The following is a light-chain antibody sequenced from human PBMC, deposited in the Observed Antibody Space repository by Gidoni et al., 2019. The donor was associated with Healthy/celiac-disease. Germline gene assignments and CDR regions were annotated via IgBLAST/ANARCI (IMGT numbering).Light chain of an antibody. J-gene: IGLJ1*01. V-gene: IGLV2-11*01. CDR1: SSDVGGYNY. Sequence: QSALTQPRSVSGSPGQSVTLSCTGTSSDVGGYNYCSWYQQHPGKAPKLMIYDVSKRPSGVPDRFSGSKSGNTASLTISGLQAEDEADYYCCSYAGSYPYVFGTGTKVTVL. CDR3: CSYAGSYPYV. CDR2: DVS.